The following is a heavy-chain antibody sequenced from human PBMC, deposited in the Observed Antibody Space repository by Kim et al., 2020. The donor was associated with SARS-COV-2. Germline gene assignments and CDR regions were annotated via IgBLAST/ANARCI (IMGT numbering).Heavy chain of an antibody. D-gene: IGHD6-13*01. Sequence: GGSLRLSCAASGFTFSSYGMHWVRQAPGKGLEWVAVIWYDGSNKYYADSVKGRFTISRDNSKNTLYLQMNSLRAEDTAVYYCAKASQYSSSWYAHGMDVWGQGTTVTVSS. CDR2: IWYDGSNK. CDR1: GFTFSSYG. V-gene: IGHV3-33*06. J-gene: IGHJ6*02. CDR3: AKASQYSSSWYAHGMDV.